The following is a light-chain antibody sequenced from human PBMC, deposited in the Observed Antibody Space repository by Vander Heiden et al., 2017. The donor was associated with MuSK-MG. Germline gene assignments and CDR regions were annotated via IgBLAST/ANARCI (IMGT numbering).Light chain of an antibody. V-gene: IGLV7-46*01. CDR1: TGPVNRGHY. J-gene: IGLJ2*01. Sequence: QSVVPQEPSLTVSPGGTVTLTCGSNTGPVNRGHYPYWIQQRPGQAPRTLIFDTDNKHSWTPDRFSGSVLGGRAALALSGALPEDEADYYCLLHYSGPAVFGGGTKLTVL. CDR3: LLHYSGPAV. CDR2: DTD.